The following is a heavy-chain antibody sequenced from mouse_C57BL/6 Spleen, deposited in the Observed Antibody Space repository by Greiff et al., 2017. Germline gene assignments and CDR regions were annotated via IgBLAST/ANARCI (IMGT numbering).Heavy chain of an antibody. CDR3: ARHYDYDVVAY. V-gene: IGHV5-6*01. J-gene: IGHJ3*01. CDR1: GFTFSSYG. D-gene: IGHD2-4*01. Sequence: EVNVVESGGDLVKPGGSLKLSCAASGFTFSSYGMSWVRQTPDKRLEWVATISSGGSYTYYPDSVKGRFTISRDNAKNTLYLQMSSLKSEDTAMYYCARHYDYDVVAYWGQGTLVTVSA. CDR2: ISSGGSYT.